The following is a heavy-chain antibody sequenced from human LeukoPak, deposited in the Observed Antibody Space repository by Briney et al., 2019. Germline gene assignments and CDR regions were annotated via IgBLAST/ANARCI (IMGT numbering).Heavy chain of an antibody. CDR3: ARVLGYSSGWYGDRGYYFDY. CDR1: GYTFTGYY. CDR2: INPNSGGT. Sequence: GASVKVSCKASGYTFTGYYMHWVRQAPGQGLEWMGWINPNSGGTNYAQKFQGRVTMTRDTSISTAYMELSRLRSDDTAVYYCARVLGYSSGWYGDRGYYFDYWGQGTLVTVSS. V-gene: IGHV1-2*02. D-gene: IGHD6-19*01. J-gene: IGHJ4*02.